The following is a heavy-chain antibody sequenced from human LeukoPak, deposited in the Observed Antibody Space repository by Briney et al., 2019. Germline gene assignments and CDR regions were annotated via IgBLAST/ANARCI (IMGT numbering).Heavy chain of an antibody. D-gene: IGHD6-19*01. V-gene: IGHV4-61*01. CDR1: GGSISSGSYY. CDR2: IYNSGST. J-gene: IGHJ3*02. Sequence: TLSLTCAVSGGSISSGSYYWGWIRQPPGKGLEWIGYIYNSGSTKYNPSLKSRVTISVDTPKNQFSLKLSSVTAADTAVYYCARDYSSGWYVSADAFDIWGQGTMVTVSS. CDR3: ARDYSSGWYVSADAFDI.